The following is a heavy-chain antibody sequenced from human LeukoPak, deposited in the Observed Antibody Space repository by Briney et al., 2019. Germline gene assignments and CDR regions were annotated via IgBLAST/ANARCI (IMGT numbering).Heavy chain of an antibody. CDR3: ARDGVGGSHYHYAFDI. D-gene: IGHD1-26*01. CDR1: GFTVSSNY. CDR2: IYSGGST. Sequence: GGSLRLSCAASGFTVSSNYMSWVRQAPGKGLEWVSVIYSGGSTYYADSVKGRFTISRDNSKNTLYPQMNSLRAEDTAVYYCARDGVGGSHYHYAFDIWGQGTMVTVSS. J-gene: IGHJ3*02. V-gene: IGHV3-66*01.